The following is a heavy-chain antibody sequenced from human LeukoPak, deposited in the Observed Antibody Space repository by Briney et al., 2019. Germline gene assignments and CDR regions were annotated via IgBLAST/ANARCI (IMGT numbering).Heavy chain of an antibody. V-gene: IGHV1-18*01. CDR1: GFTVTTYG. CDR3: ARETYCSGGSCYSGWFDP. D-gene: IGHD2-15*01. Sequence: WASVKVSCKASGFTVTTYGISWVRQAPGQGLEWMGWISAYNGNTNYAQKLQGRVTMTTDTSTSTAYMELRSLRSDDTAVYYCARETYCSGGSCYSGWFDPWGQGTLVTVSS. CDR2: ISAYNGNT. J-gene: IGHJ5*02.